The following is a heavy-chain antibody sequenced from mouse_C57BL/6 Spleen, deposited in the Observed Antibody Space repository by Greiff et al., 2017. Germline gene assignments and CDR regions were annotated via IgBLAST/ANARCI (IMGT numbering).Heavy chain of an antibody. D-gene: IGHD1-1*01. Sequence: QVQLQQSGAELVRPGASVTLSCTASGYTFTDYEMHWVKQTPVHGLEWIGAIDPETGGTAYNKKFKGRAILSADKTSSTSYLELRSRTSEDSSVYYWTVLSTVYYYAMDCWGQGTSVTVSS. V-gene: IGHV1-15*01. CDR1: GYTFTDYE. CDR3: TVLSTVYYYAMDC. CDR2: IDPETGGT. J-gene: IGHJ4*01.